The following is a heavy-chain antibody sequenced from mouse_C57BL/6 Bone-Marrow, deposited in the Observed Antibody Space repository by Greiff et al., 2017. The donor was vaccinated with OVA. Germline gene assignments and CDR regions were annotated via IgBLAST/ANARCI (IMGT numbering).Heavy chain of an antibody. J-gene: IGHJ3*01. CDR3: AKNPLYGYDAGFAY. CDR1: GFSLTSYG. CDR2: IWSGGST. V-gene: IGHV2-4*01. D-gene: IGHD2-2*01. Sequence: VKLMESGPGLVQPSQSLSITCTVSGFSLTSYGVHWVRQPPGKGLEWLGVIWSGGSTDYNAAFISRLSISKDNSKSQVFFKMNSLQADDTAIYYCAKNPLYGYDAGFAYWGQGTLVTVSA.